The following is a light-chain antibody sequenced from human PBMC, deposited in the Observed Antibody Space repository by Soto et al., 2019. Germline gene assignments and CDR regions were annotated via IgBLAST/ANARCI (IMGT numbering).Light chain of an antibody. Sequence: EIVMTQSPATLSVSPGEGATLSCRASQSVSSNLAWYQQKPGQAPRLLIYDASTRATGVPARFSGYGSGTDFTLTISSLQSEDSALYYCQHYNSWPTFGPGTKVEIK. CDR3: QHYNSWPT. V-gene: IGKV3D-15*01. J-gene: IGKJ3*01. CDR2: DAS. CDR1: QSVSSN.